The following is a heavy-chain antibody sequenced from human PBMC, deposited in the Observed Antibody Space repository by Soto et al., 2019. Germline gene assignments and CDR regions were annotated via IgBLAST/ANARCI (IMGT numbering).Heavy chain of an antibody. Sequence: QVDLVQSGAEVKKPGASVKVSCKGSGYTFTSYGITWVRQAPGQGLERMGWISAHNGNTNYAQKRQGRVTVTRDTSTRTAYMELRSLRSYDTGVYYCARGRYGDYCGQGAVVTVSS. CDR1: GYTFTSYG. CDR3: ARGRYGDY. D-gene: IGHD1-1*01. V-gene: IGHV1-18*01. CDR2: ISAHNGNT. J-gene: IGHJ4*02.